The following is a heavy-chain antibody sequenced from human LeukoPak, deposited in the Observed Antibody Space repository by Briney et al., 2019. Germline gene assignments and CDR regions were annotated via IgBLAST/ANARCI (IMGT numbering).Heavy chain of an antibody. Sequence: PSETLSLTCTVSGGSISSYYWGWIRQPPGKGLEWIGYIYYTGSTNCNPSLRSRVTISVDSSKNQFSLKVNSVTAADTAVYYCARGDYFGSGLGDWGQGTWSPSPQ. D-gene: IGHD3-10*01. CDR2: IYYTGST. V-gene: IGHV4-59*01. CDR3: ARGDYFGSGLGD. CDR1: GGSISSYY. J-gene: IGHJ4*02.